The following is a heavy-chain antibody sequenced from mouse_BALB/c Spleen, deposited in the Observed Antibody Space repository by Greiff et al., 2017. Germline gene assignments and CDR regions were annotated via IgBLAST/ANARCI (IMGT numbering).Heavy chain of an antibody. J-gene: IGHJ3*01. CDR3: TRRAYDYDVPWFAY. D-gene: IGHD2-4*01. CDR1: GFTFSNYW. Sequence: EVKLVESGGGLVQPGGSMKLSCVASGFTFSNYWMNWVRQSPEKGLEWVAEIRLKSNNYATHYAESVKGRFTISRDDSKSSVYLQMNNLRAEDTGIYYCTRRAYDYDVPWFAYWGQGTLVTVSA. CDR2: IRLKSNNYAT. V-gene: IGHV6-6*02.